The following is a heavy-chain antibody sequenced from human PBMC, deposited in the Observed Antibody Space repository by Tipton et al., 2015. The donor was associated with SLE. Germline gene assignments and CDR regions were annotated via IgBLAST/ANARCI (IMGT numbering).Heavy chain of an antibody. D-gene: IGHD6-19*01. CDR2: MNPDSGNT. Sequence: QLVQSGAEVKKPGASGKVSCKASGYTFTSYDIKWVRQATGQGLEWMGWMNPDSGNTGYPQKFQDRVTMTRNTTISTAYMELSSLRSKNRPIYYCASGPSIAVDDNSRLQHWGQGTLVIVSS. V-gene: IGHV1-8*01. CDR3: ASGPSIAVDDNSRLQH. J-gene: IGHJ1*01. CDR1: GYTFTSYD.